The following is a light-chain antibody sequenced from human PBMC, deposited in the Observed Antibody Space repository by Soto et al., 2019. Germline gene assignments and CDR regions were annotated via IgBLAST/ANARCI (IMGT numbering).Light chain of an antibody. J-gene: IGKJ2*01. CDR1: QSISSW. V-gene: IGKV1-5*03. CDR2: KAS. Sequence: DLHMTQSPSTLSASVGDRVTITCRASQSISSWLAWYQQKPGKAPKLLIYKASSLESGVPSRFSGSGSGTEFTLTISSLQPDDFATYYCQQYNSYLVTFGQGTKVDIK. CDR3: QQYNSYLVT.